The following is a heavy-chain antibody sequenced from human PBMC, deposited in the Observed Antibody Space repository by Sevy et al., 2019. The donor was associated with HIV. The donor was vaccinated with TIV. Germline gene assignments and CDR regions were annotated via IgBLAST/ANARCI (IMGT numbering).Heavy chain of an antibody. CDR2: ISYDGSNK. V-gene: IGHV3-30-3*01. D-gene: IGHD3-3*01. CDR1: GFTFSSYA. Sequence: GGSLRLSCAASGFTFSSYAMHWVRQAPGKGLEWVAVISYDGSNKYYADSVKGRFTISRDNSKNTRYLQMNSLRAEETAVYYCASLSGITIFGVVWARQYYYYMDVWGKGTTVTVSS. J-gene: IGHJ6*03. CDR3: ASLSGITIFGVVWARQYYYYMDV.